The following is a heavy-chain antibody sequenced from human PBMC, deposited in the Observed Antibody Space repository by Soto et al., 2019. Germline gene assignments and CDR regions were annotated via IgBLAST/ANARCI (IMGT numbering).Heavy chain of an antibody. V-gene: IGHV3-23*01. CDR1: GFTFSSYA. J-gene: IGHJ4*02. CDR3: AKDSLQYQLLLFYYFDS. D-gene: IGHD2-2*01. Sequence: EVQLLESGGGLVQPGGSLRLSCAASGFTFSSYAMRWVRQAPGKGLEWVSAISGSGGSKYYADSVKGRFSISRDNSKNRLSLQMNSLRAEDTAVYYFAKDSLQYQLLLFYYFDSWGQGTLVTVSS. CDR2: ISGSGGSK.